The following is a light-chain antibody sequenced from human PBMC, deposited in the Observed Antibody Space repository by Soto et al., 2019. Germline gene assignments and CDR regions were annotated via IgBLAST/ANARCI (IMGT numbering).Light chain of an antibody. J-gene: IGLJ2*01. CDR1: SRDVGGYNY. CDR3: SSYTSSSIVV. V-gene: IGLV2-14*01. Sequence: QSALTQPASVSGSPGQSITISCTGTSRDVGGYNYVSWYQQHPGKAPKLMIYDVSNRPSGVSNRFSGSKSGNTAYLTISGLQAEDEADYYCSSYTSSSIVVFGGGTKVTVL. CDR2: DVS.